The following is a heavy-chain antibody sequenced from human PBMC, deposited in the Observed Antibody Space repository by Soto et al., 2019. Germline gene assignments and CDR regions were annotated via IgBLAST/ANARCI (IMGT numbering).Heavy chain of an antibody. Sequence: ASVKVSCKASGYTFTSYAMHWVRQAPGQRLEWMGWINAGNGNTKYSQKFQGRVTITRDTSASTAYMELSSLRSEDTAVYYCARGYGYPGNLDYWGQGTLVTVSS. D-gene: IGHD5-18*01. CDR3: ARGYGYPGNLDY. J-gene: IGHJ4*02. CDR1: GYTFTSYA. V-gene: IGHV1-3*01. CDR2: INAGNGNT.